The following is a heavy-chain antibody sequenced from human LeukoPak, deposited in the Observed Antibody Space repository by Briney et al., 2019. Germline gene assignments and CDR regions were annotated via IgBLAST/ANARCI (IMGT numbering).Heavy chain of an antibody. CDR3: ARGYSSDY. D-gene: IGHD5-18*01. CDR1: GLTFRSYW. V-gene: IGHV3-7*01. J-gene: IGHJ4*02. Sequence: PGGSLRLSCAASGLTFRSYWMSWVRQAPGNGLEWVANIKQDGSEKYYVDSVKGRFTISRDNAKSSLYLQMDSLRVEDTAVYYCARGYSSDYWGQGTLVTVSS. CDR2: IKQDGSEK.